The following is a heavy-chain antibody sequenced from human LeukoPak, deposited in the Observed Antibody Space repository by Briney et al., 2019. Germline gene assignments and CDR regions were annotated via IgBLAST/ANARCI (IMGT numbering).Heavy chain of an antibody. J-gene: IGHJ4*02. CDR1: GGSISSSIYY. V-gene: IGHV4-39*07. Sequence: SETLSLTCTVSGGSISSSIYYWGWIRQPPGKGLEWIGSIYYSGSTYYNPSLKSRVTISVDTSKNQFSLKLSSVTAADTAVYYCARGLLDPPMIRPFEYWGQGTLVTVSS. CDR2: IYYSGST. D-gene: IGHD3-22*01. CDR3: ARGLLDPPMIRPFEY.